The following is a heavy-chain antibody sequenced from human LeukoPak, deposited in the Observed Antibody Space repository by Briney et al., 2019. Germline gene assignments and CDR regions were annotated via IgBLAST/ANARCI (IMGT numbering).Heavy chain of an antibody. CDR1: GFTFSSYG. Sequence: EPGGSLRLSCAASGFTFSSYGMSWVRQAPGKGLEWVSAISGSGGSTYYADSVKGRFTISRDNSKNTLYLQMNSLRAEDTAVYYCAKDRASSGWMLKYWGQGTLVTVSS. D-gene: IGHD6-19*01. J-gene: IGHJ4*02. V-gene: IGHV3-23*01. CDR3: AKDRASSGWMLKY. CDR2: ISGSGGST.